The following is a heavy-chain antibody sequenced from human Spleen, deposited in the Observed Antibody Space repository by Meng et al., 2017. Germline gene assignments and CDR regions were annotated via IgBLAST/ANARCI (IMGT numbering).Heavy chain of an antibody. CDR2: INHSGST. V-gene: IGHV4-34*01. D-gene: IGHD4-11*01. J-gene: IGHJ4*02. Sequence: HQLGVGLLHPLQCLSLCCVVAGGSVRGYNCAWVRQPPGNEREWIGEINHSGSTNYNPSLESLATISVDTSQNNLSLKLSSVTAADSAVYDCARGPTTMAHDFDYWGQGTLVTVSS. CDR1: GGSVRGYN. CDR3: ARGPTTMAHDFDY.